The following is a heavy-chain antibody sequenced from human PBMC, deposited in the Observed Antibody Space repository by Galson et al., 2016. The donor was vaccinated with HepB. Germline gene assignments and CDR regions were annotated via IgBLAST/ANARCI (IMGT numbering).Heavy chain of an antibody. D-gene: IGHD3-22*01. Sequence: TLSLTCAVSGGSISSGGYSWSWIRQPLGKGLEWIGYIYHSGSTNYNSSLQSRVAISLDRSQNQLSLKLSSVTAADTAVYYCARWGYYDGSAYAFDIWGQGTMVTVSS. V-gene: IGHV4-30-2*01. CDR2: IYHSGST. CDR1: GGSISSGGYS. J-gene: IGHJ3*02. CDR3: ARWGYYDGSAYAFDI.